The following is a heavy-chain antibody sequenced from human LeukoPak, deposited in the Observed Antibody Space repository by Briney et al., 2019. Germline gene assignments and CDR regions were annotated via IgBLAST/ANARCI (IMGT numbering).Heavy chain of an antibody. J-gene: IGHJ4*02. Sequence: ASVKVSCKASGYTFTSYGISWVRQAPGQGLEWMGWISAYNGNTNYAQKLQGRVTMTTDTSTSTAYMELRSLRSDDTAVYYCARDGVWGRMYYYDSSGYYPFDYWGQGTLVTVSS. CDR1: GYTFTSYG. CDR3: ARDGVWGRMYYYDSSGYYPFDY. CDR2: ISAYNGNT. D-gene: IGHD3-22*01. V-gene: IGHV1-18*01.